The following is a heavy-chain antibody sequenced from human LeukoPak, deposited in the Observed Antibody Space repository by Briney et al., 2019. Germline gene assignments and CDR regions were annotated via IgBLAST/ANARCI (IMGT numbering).Heavy chain of an antibody. CDR1: GFTFSSYE. CDR2: ISSSGSTI. D-gene: IGHD2-15*01. Sequence: GGSLRLSCAASGFTFSSYEMNWVRQAPGKGLEWVSYISSSGSTIYYADSVKGRFTISRDNAKNSLYLQMNSLRAEDTAVYYCARDRQGGYCSSGSCHYYYYGMDVWGQGTTVTVSS. J-gene: IGHJ6*02. V-gene: IGHV3-48*03. CDR3: ARDRQGGYCSSGSCHYYYYGMDV.